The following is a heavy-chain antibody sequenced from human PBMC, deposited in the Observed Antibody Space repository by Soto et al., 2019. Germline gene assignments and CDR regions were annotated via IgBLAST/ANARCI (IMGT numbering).Heavy chain of an antibody. V-gene: IGHV1-2*02. CDR1: GYTFTGYY. CDR2: INPNSGGT. CDR3: AGDCVEVEMATILGINWFDP. J-gene: IGHJ5*02. Sequence: ASVKVSCKASGYTFTGYYMHWVRQAPGQGLEWMGWINPNSGGTNYAQKFQGRVTMTRDTSISTAYMELSRLRSDDTAVYYCAGDCVEVEMATILGINWFDPWGQGTLVTVSS. D-gene: IGHD5-12*01.